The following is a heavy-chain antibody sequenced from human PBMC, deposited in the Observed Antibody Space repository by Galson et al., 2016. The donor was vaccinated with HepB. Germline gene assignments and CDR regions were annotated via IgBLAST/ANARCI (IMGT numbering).Heavy chain of an antibody. CDR1: GFTFSSYG. CDR2: ISTDAINK. CDR3: ARPRASNYYYYGMDV. Sequence: SLRLSCAASGFTFSSYGMHWVRQAPGKGLGWVAVISTDAINKYYADSVRGRFTISRDDPKNTLYLQMNSLRPEDTAVYYCARPRASNYYYYGMDVWGQGTTVAVSS. J-gene: IGHJ6*02. V-gene: IGHV3-30*03. D-gene: IGHD2-2*01.